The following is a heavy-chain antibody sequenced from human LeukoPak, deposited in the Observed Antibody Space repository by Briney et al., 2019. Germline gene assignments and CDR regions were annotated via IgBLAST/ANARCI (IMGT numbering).Heavy chain of an antibody. V-gene: IGHV3-30-3*01. D-gene: IGHD6-13*01. CDR1: GFTFSSYA. CDR3: ARDQGDSSPPGY. CDR2: ISYEGSNK. J-gene: IGHJ4*02. Sequence: PGRSLRLSCAASGFTFSSYAMHWVRQAPGEGLERVAVISYEGSNKYYADSVKGRFTISRDNSKNTLYMQMNSLRAEDTAVYYCARDQGDSSPPGYWGQGTLVTVSS.